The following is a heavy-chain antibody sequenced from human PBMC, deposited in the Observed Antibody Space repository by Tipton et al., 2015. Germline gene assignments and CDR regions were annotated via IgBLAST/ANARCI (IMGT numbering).Heavy chain of an antibody. Sequence: GLVKPSQTLSLTCAISGDSVSSNSAAWNWIRQSPSRGLEWLGRTYYRSKWYYEYSISVKSRVTVTPDTSKNQFSLKLSSVTAADTAVYYCARLEEDCSDNICFAFDPWGQGTLVTVSS. CDR2: TYYRSKWYY. V-gene: IGHV6-1*01. D-gene: IGHD2-2*01. J-gene: IGHJ5*02. CDR1: GDSVSSNSAA. CDR3: ARLEEDCSDNICFAFDP.